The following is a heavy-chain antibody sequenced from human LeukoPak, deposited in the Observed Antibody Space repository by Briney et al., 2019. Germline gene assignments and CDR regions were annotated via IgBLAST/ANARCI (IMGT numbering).Heavy chain of an antibody. J-gene: IGHJ5*02. Sequence: PSETLSLTCTVSGGSISSGDYYWSWIRQPPGKGLEWIGYIYYSGSTYYNPSLKSRVTISVDTSKNRFSPKLSSVTAADTAVYYCARSRYGPWFDPWGQGTLVTVSS. CDR3: ARSRYGPWFDP. CDR1: GGSISSGDYY. D-gene: IGHD4-17*01. CDR2: IYYSGST. V-gene: IGHV4-30-4*01.